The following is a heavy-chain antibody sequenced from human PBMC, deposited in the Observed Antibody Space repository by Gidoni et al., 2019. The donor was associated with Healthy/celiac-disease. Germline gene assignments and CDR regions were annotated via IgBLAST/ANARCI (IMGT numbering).Heavy chain of an antibody. D-gene: IGHD3-10*01. Sequence: QVQLVESGGGVVKPGRSLRLSCAASGFTFSTYGMHWVRQAPGKGLEWVAVISYDGSNKYYADSVKGRFTISRDNSKNTLYLQMNSLRAEDTAVYYCAKDRDITMVRGVIRAAFDYWGQGTLVTVSS. V-gene: IGHV3-30*18. CDR2: ISYDGSNK. CDR3: AKDRDITMVRGVIRAAFDY. J-gene: IGHJ4*02. CDR1: GFTFSTYG.